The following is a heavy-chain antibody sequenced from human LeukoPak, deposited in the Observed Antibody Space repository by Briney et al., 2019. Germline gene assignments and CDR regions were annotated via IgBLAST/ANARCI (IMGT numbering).Heavy chain of an antibody. CDR3: ARGYMGATSYFDY. Sequence: DSVNVSCKVSGYTFTNYGLSWVRQAPGHGLEWMGWISAYNGNTNHAQNFQGRVTMTTDASTSTAYMELTSLRSDDTAVYFCARGYMGATSYFDYWGQGALVTVSS. D-gene: IGHD1-26*01. V-gene: IGHV1-18*01. CDR2: ISAYNGNT. CDR1: GYTFTNYG. J-gene: IGHJ4*02.